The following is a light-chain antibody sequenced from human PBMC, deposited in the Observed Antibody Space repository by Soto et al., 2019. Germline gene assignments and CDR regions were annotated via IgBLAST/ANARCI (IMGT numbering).Light chain of an antibody. CDR2: GAT. J-gene: IGKJ1*01. Sequence: EIVLTQSPATLYVSPGGRATVSCRASQNVMYNLAWYQQKPGQAPRLLVYGATTRATDAPPRFRGSGSGTEFSLTISSLQSEDFATYYCQQYGGWPRTFGQGTKVDIK. CDR3: QQYGGWPRT. CDR1: QNVMYN. V-gene: IGKV3-15*01.